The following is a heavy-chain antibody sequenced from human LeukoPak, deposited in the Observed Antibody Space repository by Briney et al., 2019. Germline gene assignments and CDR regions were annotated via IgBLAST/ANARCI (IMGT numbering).Heavy chain of an antibody. V-gene: IGHV3-23*01. CDR1: GFTFSNYD. D-gene: IGHD3-16*01. CDR3: TRNGGGLGY. CDR2: IRGTGGGGNT. J-gene: IGHJ4*02. Sequence: GGSLRLSCATSGFTFSNYDMIWVRQAPGKGLEWVSSIRGTGGGGNTYSADSVKGRFTTSRDDSKSTFFLQMHSLTAEDTAVYYCTRNGGGLGYWGQGALVTVSS.